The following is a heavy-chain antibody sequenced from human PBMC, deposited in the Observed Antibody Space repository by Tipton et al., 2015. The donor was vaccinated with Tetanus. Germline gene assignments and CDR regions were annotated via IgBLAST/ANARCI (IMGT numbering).Heavy chain of an antibody. D-gene: IGHD1-7*01. CDR1: GDSISSAGYS. J-gene: IGHJ4*02. V-gene: IGHV4-30-2*01. CDR2: IYHSGSP. CDR3: ARANYDSSKKGPFDS. Sequence: TLSLTCAVSGDSISSAGYSWSWIRQPPGKGLEWIGYIYHSGSPYYNPSLKSRVTLSVDTSMNQFSLKLTSVTAADTAGYYCARANYDSSKKGPFDSWGQGSLVIVSP.